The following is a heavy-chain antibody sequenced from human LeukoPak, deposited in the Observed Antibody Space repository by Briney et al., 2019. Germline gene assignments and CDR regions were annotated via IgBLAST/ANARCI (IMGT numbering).Heavy chain of an antibody. CDR1: GFTFSSYG. V-gene: IGHV3-21*01. J-gene: IGHJ4*02. Sequence: GSLRLSCAASGFTFSSYGMSWVRQAPGKGLEWVSSFSRSGGYIYYADSVKGRFTISRDNAKNSLFLQMNSLRAEDSAVYYCARDPRDYDYVWGSYRYSYFDYWGQGILVTVSS. D-gene: IGHD3-16*02. CDR3: ARDPRDYDYVWGSYRYSYFDY. CDR2: FSRSGGYI.